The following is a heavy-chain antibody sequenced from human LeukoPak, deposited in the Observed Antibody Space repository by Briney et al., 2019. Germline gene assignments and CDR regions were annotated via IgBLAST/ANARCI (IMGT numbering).Heavy chain of an antibody. V-gene: IGHV3-30-3*01. Sequence: GGSLRLSCAASGFTFSSYAMHWVRQAPGKGLEWVAVISYDGGNKYYVESVKGRFTIPRDNSKNTLYLQMNSLRAEDTALYYCAREDYYDSTGQLQHWGQGTLVTVSS. CDR3: AREDYYDSTGQLQH. CDR2: ISYDGGNK. CDR1: GFTFSSYA. D-gene: IGHD3-22*01. J-gene: IGHJ1*01.